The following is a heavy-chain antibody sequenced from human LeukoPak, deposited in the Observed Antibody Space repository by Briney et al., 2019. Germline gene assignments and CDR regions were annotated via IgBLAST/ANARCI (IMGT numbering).Heavy chain of an antibody. CDR2: ISAYNGNT. CDR1: GYTFTSYG. V-gene: IGHV1-18*01. J-gene: IGHJ4*02. CDR3: ARDTSNGWVPNPVDY. Sequence: ASVKVSCKASGYTFTSYGISWVRQAPGQGLEWMGWISAYNGNTNYAQKLRGRVTMTIDTSTSTAYMELRSLRSDDTAVYYCARDTSNGWVPNPVDYWGQGTLVTVSS. D-gene: IGHD6-19*01.